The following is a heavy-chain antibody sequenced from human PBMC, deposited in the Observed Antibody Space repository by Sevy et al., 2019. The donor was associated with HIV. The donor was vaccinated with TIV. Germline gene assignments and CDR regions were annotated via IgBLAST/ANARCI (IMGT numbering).Heavy chain of an antibody. CDR2: ISYDAINK. D-gene: IGHD1-1*01. CDR3: XXXXXXXGTGGFDY. Sequence: GGSLRLSCAASGFTFSYYGMHWVRQAPGKGLEWVTFISYDAINKYYADSVKGRFTISRDNSKNTLYLQMNSLRPEDXXXXXXXXXXXXXGTGGFDYWGQGTLVTVSS. CDR1: GFTFSYYG. V-gene: IGHV3-30*02. J-gene: IGHJ4*02.